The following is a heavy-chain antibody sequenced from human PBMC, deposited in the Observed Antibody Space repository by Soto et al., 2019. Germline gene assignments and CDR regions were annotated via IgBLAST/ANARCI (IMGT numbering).Heavy chain of an antibody. J-gene: IGHJ2*01. CDR3: ARGYWYLDL. V-gene: IGHV4-4*07. CDR2: IYSSGST. CDR1: GDSISSYY. Sequence: QVQLQESGPGLVKSSETLSVTCHVSGDSISSYYWSWIRQPAGKGLEWIGRIYSSGSTNSTPSLKSSVTMSAETSKIQLSRKRSSVTAADTAVYYCARGYWYLDLWGRGNLVTLAA.